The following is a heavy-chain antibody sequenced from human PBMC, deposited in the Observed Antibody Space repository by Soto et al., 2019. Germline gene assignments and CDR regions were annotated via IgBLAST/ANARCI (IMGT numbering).Heavy chain of an antibody. CDR2: IIGGGGST. J-gene: IGHJ4*02. Sequence: EVQLLESGGGLVQPGGPLGLPLAALGIQFTAMAMSWVAQAPGKGLGWVPVIIGGGGSTYYADSVKGRLTISRDNSKNTLYLQMNSLRAEDTAVYYCATIIIPAATNFYWGQGTLVTVSS. D-gene: IGHD2-2*01. CDR3: ATIIIPAATNFY. CDR1: GIQFTAMA. V-gene: IGHV3-23*01.